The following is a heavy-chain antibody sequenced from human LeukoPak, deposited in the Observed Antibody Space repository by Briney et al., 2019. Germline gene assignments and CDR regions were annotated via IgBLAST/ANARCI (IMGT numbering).Heavy chain of an antibody. CDR2: ISGSGDST. J-gene: IGHJ4*02. CDR3: AKVGSIVVVPAANFDY. D-gene: IGHD2-2*01. Sequence: GGSLRLSCAASGFTFSSYAMSWVRQAPGKGLEWVSAISGSGDSTYYADSVKGRFTISRDNSKNTLYLQMNSLRAEDTAVYYCAKVGSIVVVPAANFDYWGQGTLVTVSS. CDR1: GFTFSSYA. V-gene: IGHV3-23*01.